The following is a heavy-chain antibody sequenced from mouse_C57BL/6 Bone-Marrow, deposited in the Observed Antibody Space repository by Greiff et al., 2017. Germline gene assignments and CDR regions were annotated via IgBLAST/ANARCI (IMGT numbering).Heavy chain of an antibody. J-gene: IGHJ3*01. CDR1: GYSFTGYY. CDR3: ARRRQLRPFAY. D-gene: IGHD3-2*02. CDR2: INPSTGGT. V-gene: IGHV1-42*01. Sequence: VQLQQSGPELVKPGASVKISCKASGYSFTGYYMNWVKQSPEKSLEWIGEINPSTGGTTYNQKFKAKATLTVDKSSSTAYMQRKSLTSEDSAVYYCARRRQLRPFAYWGQGTLVTVSA.